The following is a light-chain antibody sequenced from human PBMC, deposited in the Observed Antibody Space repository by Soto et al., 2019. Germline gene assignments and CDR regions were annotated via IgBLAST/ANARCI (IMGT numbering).Light chain of an antibody. V-gene: IGLV1-44*01. CDR2: SNN. CDR1: SSNIGSNT. Sequence: QSVLTQPPSASGTPGQRVTISCSGSSSNIGSNTVNWYQQLPGTAPKLLIYSNNQRPSGVPDRFSGPKSGTSASLAISGLQYEDEADYYCAAWDDSLNGWVFGGGTKLTVL. CDR3: AAWDDSLNGWV. J-gene: IGLJ3*02.